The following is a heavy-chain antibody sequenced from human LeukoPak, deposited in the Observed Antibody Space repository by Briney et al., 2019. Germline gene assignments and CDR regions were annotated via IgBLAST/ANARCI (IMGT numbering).Heavy chain of an antibody. CDR2: IIPIFGTA. D-gene: IGHD2-15*01. J-gene: IGHJ4*02. CDR1: GGTFSSYA. Sequence: PVKVSCKASGGTFSSYAISWVRQAPGQGLEWMGGIIPIFGTASYAQKFQGRVTITADESTSTAYMGLSSLRSEDTAVYYCASPNCSGGSCYVDYWGQGTLVTVSS. CDR3: ASPNCSGGSCYVDY. V-gene: IGHV1-69*13.